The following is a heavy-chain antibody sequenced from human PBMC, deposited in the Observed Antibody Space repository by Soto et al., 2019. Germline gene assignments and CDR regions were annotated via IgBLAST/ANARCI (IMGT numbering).Heavy chain of an antibody. CDR2: MNPNSGNT. J-gene: IGHJ5*02. Sequence: ALVHGSWQSAGYTFSSYYMNWVRQATGQGLEWMGWMNPNSGNTGYAQKFQGRVTMTRNTSISTAYMELSSLRSEDTAVYYCARGQGPIFTIFGVGYTWFDPWGQGTLVAV. CDR1: GYTFSSYY. CDR3: ARGQGPIFTIFGVGYTWFDP. D-gene: IGHD3-3*01. V-gene: IGHV1-8*01.